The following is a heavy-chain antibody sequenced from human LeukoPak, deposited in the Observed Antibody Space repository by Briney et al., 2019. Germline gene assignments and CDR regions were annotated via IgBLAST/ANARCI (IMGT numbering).Heavy chain of an antibody. Sequence: PSETLSLTCAVSGGSISSSNWWSWVRQPPGKGLEWIGEIYHSGSTNYNPSLKSRVTISVDKSKNQFSLKLSSVTAADTAVYYYARRLAGAVAAHNWFEPWGQGTLVTVSS. D-gene: IGHD6-19*01. V-gene: IGHV4-4*02. CDR1: GGSISSSNW. J-gene: IGHJ5*02. CDR2: IYHSGST. CDR3: ARRLAGAVAAHNWFEP.